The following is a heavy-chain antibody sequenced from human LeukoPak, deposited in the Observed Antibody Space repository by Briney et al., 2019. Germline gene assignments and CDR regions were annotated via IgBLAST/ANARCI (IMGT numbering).Heavy chain of an antibody. CDR1: GFTFSSYS. D-gene: IGHD6-19*01. CDR3: ASLGSGWYYFDY. V-gene: IGHV3-21*01. J-gene: IGHJ4*02. Sequence: GGSLRLSCAASGFTFSSYSMNWVRQAPGKGLEWVSSISSSSSYIYYADSVKGRFTISRDNAKNSLYLQMNSLRAEDTAVYYCASLGSGWYYFDYWGQGTLVTVYS. CDR2: ISSSSSYI.